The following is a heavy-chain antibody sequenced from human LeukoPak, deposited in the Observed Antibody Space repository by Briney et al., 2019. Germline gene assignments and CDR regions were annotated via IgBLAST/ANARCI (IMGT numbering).Heavy chain of an antibody. J-gene: IGHJ2*01. CDR1: GYTFTGYY. CDR3: ARLEYSYGSRWYFDL. CDR2: MNPNSGNT. Sequence: HRASVKVSCKASGYTFTGYYMHWVRQATGQGLEWMGWMNPNSGNTGYAQKFQGRVTMTRNTSISTAYMELSSLRSEDTAVYYCARLEYSYGSRWYFDLWGRGTLVTVSS. V-gene: IGHV1-8*02. D-gene: IGHD5-18*01.